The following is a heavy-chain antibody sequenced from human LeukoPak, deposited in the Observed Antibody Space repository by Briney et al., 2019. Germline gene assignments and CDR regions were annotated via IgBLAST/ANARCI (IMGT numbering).Heavy chain of an antibody. D-gene: IGHD1-1*01. V-gene: IGHV4-34*01. CDR3: ASGRAGARNWNPGY. J-gene: IGHJ4*02. CDR2: INHSGST. CDR1: GGSFSGYY. Sequence: PSETLSLTCAVYGGSFSGYYWSWIRQPPGKGLEWIGEINHSGSTNNNPSLKSRVTISVDTCKNQFSLRLSSVTAADTAVYYCASGRAGARNWNPGYWGQGTLVTVSS.